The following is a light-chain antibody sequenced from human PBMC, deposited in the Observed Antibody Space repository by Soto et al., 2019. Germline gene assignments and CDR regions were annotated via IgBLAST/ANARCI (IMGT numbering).Light chain of an antibody. CDR2: DAS. Sequence: EIVLTQSPATLSLSPGERATLSCRASQTVSNYLAWYQQKPGQAPRLLIYDASNRATGVPARFSGRGSGTDFTLTISRLEPEDFALYYCQQYGNSPLTFGGGTKVDIK. CDR1: QTVSNY. V-gene: IGKV3-11*01. CDR3: QQYGNSPLT. J-gene: IGKJ4*01.